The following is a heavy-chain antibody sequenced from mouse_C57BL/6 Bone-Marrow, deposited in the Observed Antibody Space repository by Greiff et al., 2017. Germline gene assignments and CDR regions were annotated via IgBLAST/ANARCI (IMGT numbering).Heavy chain of an antibody. CDR3: ARILLYYYAMDY. J-gene: IGHJ4*01. CDR2: LYPGDGDT. V-gene: IGHV1-80*01. CDR1: GYAFSSYW. Sequence: QVQLQQSGAELVKPGASVKISCKASGYAFSSYWMNWVKQRPGKGLEWIGQLYPGDGDTNYNGKFKGKATLTADKSSSTAYMQLSSLTSEDSAVYFCARILLYYYAMDYWGQGTSVTVSS.